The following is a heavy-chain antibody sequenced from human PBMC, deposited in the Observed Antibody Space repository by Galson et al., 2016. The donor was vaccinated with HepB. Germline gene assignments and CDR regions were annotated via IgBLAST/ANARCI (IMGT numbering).Heavy chain of an antibody. V-gene: IGHV3-33*08. Sequence: SLRPSCATSGFTFNNYGINWVRQAPGKGLEWVAVISYDGINRHYADAVKGRFTISRDSSTNTVYLQMNSLRADDTAVYFCARDRGLLHYYYGMDVWGQGTTVTVSS. CDR2: ISYDGINR. CDR1: GFTFNNYG. D-gene: IGHD4-17*01. J-gene: IGHJ6*02. CDR3: ARDRGLLHYYYGMDV.